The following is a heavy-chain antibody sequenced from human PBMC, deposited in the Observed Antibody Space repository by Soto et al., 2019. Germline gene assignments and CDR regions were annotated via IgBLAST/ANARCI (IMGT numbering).Heavy chain of an antibody. J-gene: IGHJ4*02. CDR2: IYYSGST. CDR1: GGSVSSGSYY. CDR3: AREYSSSSSFDY. V-gene: IGHV4-61*01. D-gene: IGHD6-6*01. Sequence: SETLSLTCTVSGGSVSSGSYYWSWIRQLPGKGLEWIGYIYYSGSTNYNPSLKSRVTISVDTSKNQFSLKLSSVTAADTAVYYCAREYSSSSSFDYWGQGTLFTVSS.